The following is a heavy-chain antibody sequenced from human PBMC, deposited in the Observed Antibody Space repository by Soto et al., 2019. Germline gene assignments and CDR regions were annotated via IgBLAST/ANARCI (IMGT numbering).Heavy chain of an antibody. V-gene: IGHV4-61*01. CDR3: ARGIVGSRDSWFHP. CDR1: GGSVSSGSYY. D-gene: IGHD1-26*01. Sequence: QVQLQESGPGLVKPSETLSLTCTVSGGSVSSGSYYWSWIRQPPGKGLEWIGYIYYSGSTNYNPSLKSRVTLSGDTAKNPVSLELSSGAAADTAVDYCARGIVGSRDSWFHPWGQGTPGTGSS. J-gene: IGHJ5*02. CDR2: IYYSGST.